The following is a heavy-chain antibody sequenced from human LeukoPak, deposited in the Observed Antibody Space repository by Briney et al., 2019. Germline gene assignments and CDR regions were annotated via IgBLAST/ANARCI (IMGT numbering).Heavy chain of an antibody. D-gene: IGHD6-13*01. CDR3: ARRSGHSSSWHPLIRFDP. J-gene: IGHJ5*02. CDR1: GGSFSGYY. CDR2: INHSGST. Sequence: SETLSLTCAVYGGSFSGYYWSWIRQPPGKGLEWIGEINHSGSTNYNPSLKSRVTISVDTSKNQFSLKLSSVTAADTAVYYCARRSGHSSSWHPLIRFDPWGQGTLVTVSS. V-gene: IGHV4-34*01.